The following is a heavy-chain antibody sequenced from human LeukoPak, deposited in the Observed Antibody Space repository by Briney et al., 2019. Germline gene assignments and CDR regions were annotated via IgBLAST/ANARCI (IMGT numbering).Heavy chain of an antibody. D-gene: IGHD1-26*01. V-gene: IGHV3-74*01. CDR3: VKVRGRARVGYFDY. J-gene: IGHJ4*02. Sequence: TGGSLRPSCAASGFTFSSSWIHWVRQAPGKGLVWVSRINKDGSVIDYAESVKGRFSISRDNAKNTLYLQMNSLRVEDTAIYYCVKVRGRARVGYFDYWGQGALVTVSS. CDR1: GFTFSSSW. CDR2: INKDGSVI.